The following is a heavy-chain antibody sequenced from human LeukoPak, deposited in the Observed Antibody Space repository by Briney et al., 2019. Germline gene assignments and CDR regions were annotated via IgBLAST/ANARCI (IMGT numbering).Heavy chain of an antibody. V-gene: IGHV1-69*04. CDR2: IVPVLNIT. CDR3: AKDQGLTAPPPYGLDV. CDR1: GGTFSSSA. Sequence: SVKVSCKTSGGTFSSSAITWVRQAPGQGLEWMGRIVPVLNITTYAQKFQGRVTITADTSTSTVYMELSSLRSEETAVYYCAKDQGLTAPPPYGLDVWGQGTTVIVTS. D-gene: IGHD5-18*01. J-gene: IGHJ6*02.